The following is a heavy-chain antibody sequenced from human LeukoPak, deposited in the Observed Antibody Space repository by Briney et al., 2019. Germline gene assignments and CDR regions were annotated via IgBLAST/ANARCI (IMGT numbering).Heavy chain of an antibody. V-gene: IGHV4-4*02. CDR1: GGSISSSNW. D-gene: IGHD6-6*01. Sequence: SETLSLTCAVSGGSISSSNWWSWVRQPPGKGLEWIGEIYHSGSTNYNPSLKSRVTISVDKSKNQFSLKLSSVTAADTTVYYCARSKSSSSSDAFDIWGQGTMVTVSS. J-gene: IGHJ3*02. CDR3: ARSKSSSSSDAFDI. CDR2: IYHSGST.